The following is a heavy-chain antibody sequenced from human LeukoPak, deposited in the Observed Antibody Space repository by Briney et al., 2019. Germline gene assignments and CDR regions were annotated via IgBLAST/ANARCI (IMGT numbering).Heavy chain of an antibody. V-gene: IGHV4-59*08. J-gene: IGHJ4*02. CDR2: IYSSGHT. D-gene: IGHD6-13*01. CDR1: GCSISNYY. CDR3: ARHFSGAAAPLPFDY. Sequence: PSESLSLTCTVSGCSISNYYWSWIRQPPGKGLEWIGYIYSSGHTNYNPSLKSRVTISVDTSKNQFSLNLRSVTAADTAVYYCARHFSGAAAPLPFDYWGQGTLVTVSS.